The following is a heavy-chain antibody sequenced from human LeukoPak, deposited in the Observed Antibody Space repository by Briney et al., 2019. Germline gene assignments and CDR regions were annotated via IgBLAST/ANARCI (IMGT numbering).Heavy chain of an antibody. CDR1: GFTFSTYW. Sequence: PGGSLRLSCPASGFTFSTYWMSWVRQAPGKGLEWVANIKEDGSEKYYVESVKGRFTISRDNAKNSLYLQMNSLRDEDTAVYYCARDNDWAFDYWGQGTLVTVSS. D-gene: IGHD3-9*01. V-gene: IGHV3-7*01. CDR3: ARDNDWAFDY. J-gene: IGHJ4*02. CDR2: IKEDGSEK.